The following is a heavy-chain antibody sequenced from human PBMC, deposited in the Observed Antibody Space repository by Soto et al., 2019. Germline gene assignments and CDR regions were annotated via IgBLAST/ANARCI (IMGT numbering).Heavy chain of an antibody. Sequence: GGSLRLSCAASGFSFSTYDMNWVRQAPGKGLEWVSYSSGGSSRIFYADSVKGRFTISRDNAKNSLYLQMNRLRDEDTAVYFCARDFGHGYYLDYWGRGTLVTVSS. CDR3: ARDFGHGYYLDY. J-gene: IGHJ4*02. D-gene: IGHD3-3*01. CDR2: SSGGSSRI. CDR1: GFSFSTYD. V-gene: IGHV3-48*02.